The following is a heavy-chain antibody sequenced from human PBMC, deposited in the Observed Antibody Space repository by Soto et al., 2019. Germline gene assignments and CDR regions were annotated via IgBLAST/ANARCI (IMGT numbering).Heavy chain of an antibody. J-gene: IGHJ4*02. Sequence: PSETLSLTCAVSGASVSSGSYYWCWIRQPPGKELEWIGYIYHTGSTKYNPSLKSRVTVSGDTSKNQFSLRLSSVTAADTAVYYCARAAAGSLPYYFDYWGQGAPVTVSS. CDR2: IYHTGST. CDR1: GASVSSGSYY. CDR3: ARAAAGSLPYYFDY. V-gene: IGHV4-61*01. D-gene: IGHD1-26*01.